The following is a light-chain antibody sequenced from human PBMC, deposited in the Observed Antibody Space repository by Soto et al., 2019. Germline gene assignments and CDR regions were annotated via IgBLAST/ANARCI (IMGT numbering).Light chain of an antibody. V-gene: IGLV2-18*02. J-gene: IGLJ3*02. Sequence: QSVLTQPPSVSGSPGHSVTISCTGTSSDVGSYNRVSWYQQSPGTTPKLIIYGVSNRPSGVPDRFSGSKSGNTASLTISGLQAEDEADYYCDSYTTSGTWVFGGGTQLTVL. CDR2: GVS. CDR3: DSYTTSGTWV. CDR1: SSDVGSYNR.